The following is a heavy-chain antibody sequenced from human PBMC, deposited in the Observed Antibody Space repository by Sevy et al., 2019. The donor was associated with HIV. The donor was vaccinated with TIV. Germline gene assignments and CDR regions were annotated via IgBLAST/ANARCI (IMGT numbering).Heavy chain of an antibody. CDR2: IRYDGSNS. J-gene: IGHJ4*02. V-gene: IGHV3-30*02. D-gene: IGHD1-26*01. CDR3: ATDSTTRSGDLSY. CDR1: GFTFSNYG. Sequence: GGSVRLSCAASGFTFSNYGMHWVRQPPGKGLEWVAFIRYDGSNSYYVDSAKGRFTLSRDNSKNTLYLQMNSLRTEDTAVYYCATDSTTRSGDLSYWGQGDLVTVSS.